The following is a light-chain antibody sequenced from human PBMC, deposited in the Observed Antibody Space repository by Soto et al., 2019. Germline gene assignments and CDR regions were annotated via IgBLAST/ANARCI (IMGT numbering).Light chain of an antibody. V-gene: IGKV3-20*01. J-gene: IGKJ5*01. CDR2: AAS. CDR1: QSSSSY. Sequence: ETVLTQSPGTLSLSPGERATLSCRASQSSSSYLTWYQQRPGQAPKLLIYAASRRATGIPDRFSGSGSETDFTLTISRLEPEDFAVYYCQQYSTSPITFGQGTRLEIK. CDR3: QQYSTSPIT.